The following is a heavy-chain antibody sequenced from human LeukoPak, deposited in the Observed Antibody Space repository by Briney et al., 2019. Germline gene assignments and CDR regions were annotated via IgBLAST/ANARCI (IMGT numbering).Heavy chain of an antibody. V-gene: IGHV3-23*01. CDR2: LSGSSDNT. D-gene: IGHD4-17*01. Sequence: QPGASLTLSCASYWFTVNSHTMSCARQAPGKGLEWVSALSGSSDNTYDADSAKGRFTISRDNSKNTLYLQMNSLRAEDTGVYYCAKRHDYGDYTPYFDYWGEGTLVTVSS. CDR3: AKRHDYGDYTPYFDY. CDR1: WFTVNSHT. J-gene: IGHJ4*02.